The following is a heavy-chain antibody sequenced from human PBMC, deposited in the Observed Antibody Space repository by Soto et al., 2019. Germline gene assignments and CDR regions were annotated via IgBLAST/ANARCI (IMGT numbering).Heavy chain of an antibody. CDR2: MNPNSGNT. CDR1: GYTFTSYD. V-gene: IGHV1-8*01. J-gene: IGHJ6*02. Sequence: QVQLVQSGAEVKKPGASVKVSCKASGYTFTSYDIHWVRQATGQGLEWMGWMNPNSGNTGYAQKFQGRVTMTRNTSISTAYMELSSLRSEGTAVYYCARERTGTTSMDVWGQGTTVTVSS. D-gene: IGHD1-1*01. CDR3: ARERTGTTSMDV.